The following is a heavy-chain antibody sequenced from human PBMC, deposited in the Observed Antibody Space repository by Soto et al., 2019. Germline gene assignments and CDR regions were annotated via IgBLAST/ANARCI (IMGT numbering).Heavy chain of an antibody. J-gene: IGHJ6*02. Sequence: GGSLRLSCAASGFTFSSYAMSWVRQAPGKGLEWVSAISGSGVSTYYADSVKGRFTISRDNSKNTLYLQMNSLRAEDTAVYYCANSPVAAHYYVMDVWGQGTTVTVSS. CDR2: ISGSGVST. CDR3: ANSPVAAHYYVMDV. D-gene: IGHD6-19*01. V-gene: IGHV3-23*01. CDR1: GFTFSSYA.